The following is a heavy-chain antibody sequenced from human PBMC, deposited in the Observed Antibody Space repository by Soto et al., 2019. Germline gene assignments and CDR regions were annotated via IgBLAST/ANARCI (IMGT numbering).Heavy chain of an antibody. J-gene: IGHJ4*02. CDR2: ISYDGSNK. Sequence: GGSLRLSCAASGFTFSSYAMHWVRQAPGKGLEWVAVISYDGSNKYYADTVKGRFTISRDNSKNTLYLQMNSLRAEDTAVYYCARDQAYDYVWGSYPNSFDYWGQGTLVTVSS. CDR3: ARDQAYDYVWGSYPNSFDY. CDR1: GFTFSSYA. D-gene: IGHD3-16*02. V-gene: IGHV3-30-3*01.